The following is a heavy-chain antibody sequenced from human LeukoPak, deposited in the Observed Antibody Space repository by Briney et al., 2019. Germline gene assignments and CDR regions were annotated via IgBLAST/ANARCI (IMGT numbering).Heavy chain of an antibody. J-gene: IGHJ4*02. Sequence: ASVKVSCKASGGTFSSYAISWVRQAPGQGLEWMGRIIPILGIANYAQKFQGRVTITADKSTNTAYMELSSLRSEDTAVYYCASSTVTTSLVYFDYWGQGTLVTVSS. CDR2: IIPILGIA. CDR3: ASSTVTTSLVYFDY. CDR1: GGTFSSYA. V-gene: IGHV1-69*04. D-gene: IGHD4-17*01.